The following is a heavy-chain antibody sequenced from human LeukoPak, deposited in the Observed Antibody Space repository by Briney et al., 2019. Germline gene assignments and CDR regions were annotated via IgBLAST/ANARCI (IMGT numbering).Heavy chain of an antibody. CDR3: ATERGGNSASFDF. J-gene: IGHJ4*02. Sequence: PGGSLSLSCEASGLNFDDYSMDWVRRGPGKGLEWVSRISWDGDSTYYADSVKGRFTISRDNSKNSLYLQMDSLRTGDTAFYFCATERGGNSASFDFWGQGTLVTVSS. D-gene: IGHD4-23*01. V-gene: IGHV3-43*01. CDR2: ISWDGDST. CDR1: GLNFDDYS.